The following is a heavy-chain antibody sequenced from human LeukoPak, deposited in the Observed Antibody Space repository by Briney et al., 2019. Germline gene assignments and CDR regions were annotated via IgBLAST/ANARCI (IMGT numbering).Heavy chain of an antibody. CDR1: GGSISSSSYY. V-gene: IGHV4-39*02. CDR2: IYYSGST. D-gene: IGHD3-9*01. Sequence: SETLSLTCTVSGGSISSSSYYWGWIRQPPGKGLEWIGSIYYSGSTYYNPSLKSRVTISVDTSKNQFSLKLSSVTAADTAVYYCARDRDNYGMDVWGQGTTVTVSS. CDR3: ARDRDNYGMDV. J-gene: IGHJ6*02.